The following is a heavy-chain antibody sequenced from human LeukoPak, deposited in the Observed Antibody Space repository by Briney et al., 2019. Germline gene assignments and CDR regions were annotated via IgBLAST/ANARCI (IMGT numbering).Heavy chain of an antibody. CDR3: ARAIVVVPPVRYYYGMDV. V-gene: IGHV3-48*02. D-gene: IGHD2-2*01. Sequence: PGGSLRLSCAASGFTFSSYSMNWVRQAPGKGLEWVSYISSSSSTIYYADSVKGRFTISRDNAKNSLYLQMNSLRDEDTAVYYCARAIVVVPPVRYYYGMDVWGQGATVTVSS. J-gene: IGHJ6*02. CDR1: GFTFSSYS. CDR2: ISSSSSTI.